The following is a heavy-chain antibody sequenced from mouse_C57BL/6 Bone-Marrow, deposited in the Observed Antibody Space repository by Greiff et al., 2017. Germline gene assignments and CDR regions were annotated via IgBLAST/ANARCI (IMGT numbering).Heavy chain of an antibody. CDR3: ARFAYYSNDD. CDR2: INPYNGGT. J-gene: IGHJ2*01. CDR1: GYTFTDYY. Sequence: EVQLVESGPVLVKPGASVKMSCKASGYTFTDYYMNWVKQSHGKSLEWIGVINPYNGGTSYNQKFKGKATLTVDKSSSTAYMELNSLTSEDSAVYYCARFAYYSNDDWGQGTTLTVSS. D-gene: IGHD2-5*01. V-gene: IGHV1-19*01.